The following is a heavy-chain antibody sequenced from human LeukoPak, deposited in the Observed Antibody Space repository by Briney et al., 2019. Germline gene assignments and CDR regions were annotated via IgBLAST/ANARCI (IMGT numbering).Heavy chain of an antibody. V-gene: IGHV4-34*01. D-gene: IGHD2-15*01. CDR2: INHSGST. CDR3: ARESVVVGEFDY. CDR1: GGSFSGYY. Sequence: TSETLSLTCAVYGGSFSGYYWSWIRQPPGKGLEWIGEINHSGSTNYNPSLKSRVTILVDTSKNQFSLKLSSVTAADTAVYYCARESVVVGEFDYWGQGTLVTVSS. J-gene: IGHJ4*02.